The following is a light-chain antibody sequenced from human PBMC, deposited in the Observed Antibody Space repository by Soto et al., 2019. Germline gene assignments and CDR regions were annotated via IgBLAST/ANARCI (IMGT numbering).Light chain of an antibody. CDR2: GNS. CDR1: SSNIGAGYD. CDR3: QSYDSSLSGPFYV. J-gene: IGLJ1*01. Sequence: QSVLTQPPSVSGAPGQRVTISCTGSSSNIGAGYDVHWYQQLPGTAPKLLIYGNSNRPSGVPDRFSGSKSGTSASLAITGLQAEDEADYYCQSYDSSLSGPFYVFGTGTKLPVL. V-gene: IGLV1-40*01.